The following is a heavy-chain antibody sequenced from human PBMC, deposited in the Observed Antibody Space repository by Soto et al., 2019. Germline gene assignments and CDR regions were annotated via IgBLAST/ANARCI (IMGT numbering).Heavy chain of an antibody. V-gene: IGHV1-18*04. CDR2: ISAKNDDT. Sequence: GASVKVSCKASGYTFTSFGINWVRQAPGQGXEWMGWISAKNDDTKYAQKIQGRVTMTTDTSTSTAYMELRSLRSDDTAVYYCARKGRFCTGGVCYSNWFDPWGPGSLVTVSS. CDR3: ARKGRFCTGGVCYSNWFDP. CDR1: GYTFTSFG. J-gene: IGHJ5*02. D-gene: IGHD2-8*02.